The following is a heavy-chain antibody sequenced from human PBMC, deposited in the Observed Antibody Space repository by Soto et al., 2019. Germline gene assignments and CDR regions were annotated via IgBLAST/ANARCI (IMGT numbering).Heavy chain of an antibody. CDR1: GYTFTSYG. Sequence: QVQLVQSGAEVKKHGASVKLSCKAAGYTFTSYGISWVRQAPGQGLEWMGWISAYNGNTNYAQKLQGRVTMTTDTSTSTAYMELRSLRSDVTAVYYCARILPVVPAAYDAVDIWGQGTMVTVSS. CDR2: ISAYNGNT. J-gene: IGHJ3*02. D-gene: IGHD2-2*01. CDR3: ARILPVVPAAYDAVDI. V-gene: IGHV1-18*01.